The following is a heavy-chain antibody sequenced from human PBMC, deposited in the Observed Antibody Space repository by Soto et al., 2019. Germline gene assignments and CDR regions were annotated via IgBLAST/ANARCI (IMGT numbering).Heavy chain of an antibody. CDR2: MNPNSGDT. J-gene: IGHJ1*01. CDR1: VYTFTSYH. V-gene: IGHV1-8*01. CDR3: ARAKYSSGPEYFQH. Sequence: GASVKVSCKASVYTFTSYHISCVRQATGQGLEWMGWMNPNSGDTGYAQKLQGRVNMTRNTSTSTAYMELSSLRAEDTAVYYCARAKYSSGPEYFQHWGQGTLVTVSS. D-gene: IGHD6-19*01.